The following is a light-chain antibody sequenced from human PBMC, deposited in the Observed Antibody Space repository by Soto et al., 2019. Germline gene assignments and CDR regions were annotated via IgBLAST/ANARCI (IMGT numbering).Light chain of an antibody. CDR3: QPAYTTPLFT. V-gene: IGKV1-39*01. CDR1: QIISRS. J-gene: IGKJ3*01. CDR2: AAS. Sequence: DIQMTQSPSSLSASVGDRVTITCRSSQIISRSLNWYQQKPGQAPNLRIYAASSLQSGVPSRFSGSGSRTDFTLTISSLQPEDFAPYYCQPAYTTPLFTFGPGNRLDI.